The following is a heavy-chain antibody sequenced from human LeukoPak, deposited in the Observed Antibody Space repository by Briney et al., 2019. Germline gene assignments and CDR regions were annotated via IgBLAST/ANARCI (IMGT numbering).Heavy chain of an antibody. CDR2: INPSGGST. V-gene: IGHV1-46*01. Sequence: ASVKVSCKASGYTFTSYYMHWVRQAPGQGLEWMGIINPSGGSTSYAQKFRGRVTMTRGMSTSTVYMELSSLRSEDTAVYYCARARVMTHFDYWGQGTLVTVSS. CDR3: ARARVMTHFDY. CDR1: GYTFTSYY. J-gene: IGHJ4*02. D-gene: IGHD3-16*01.